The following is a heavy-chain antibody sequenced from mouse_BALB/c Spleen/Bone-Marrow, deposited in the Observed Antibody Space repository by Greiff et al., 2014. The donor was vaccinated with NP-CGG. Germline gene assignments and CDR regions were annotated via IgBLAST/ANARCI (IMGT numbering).Heavy chain of an antibody. D-gene: IGHD1-1*02. V-gene: IGHV1-67*01. CDR1: GYTFTDFA. CDR3: AENGHYDGMGY. Sequence: LQESGPELVRPGVSVKISCKGSGYTFTDFAMHWVKQSHAKSLEWIGVISTYSGYTNYNQKFKGKATMTVDKSSSTAYMELARLTSEDSAIYYCAENGHYDGMGYWGQGTSVTVSS. CDR2: ISTYSGYT. J-gene: IGHJ4*01.